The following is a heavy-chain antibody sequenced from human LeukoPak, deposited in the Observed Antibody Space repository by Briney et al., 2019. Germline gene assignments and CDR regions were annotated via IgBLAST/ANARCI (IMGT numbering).Heavy chain of an antibody. CDR3: ARVNNTNIFNY. Sequence: SETLSLTCTVSGGSVSSGSYYWSWIRQPPGKGLEWIGYYLYGGSTSYNPSLKSRVTISVDTSKNQVSLKLSSVTAADTAVYYWARVNNTNIFNYWGQGTLGTVSS. D-gene: IGHD2/OR15-2a*01. CDR1: GGSVSSGSYY. V-gene: IGHV4-61*01. J-gene: IGHJ4*01. CDR2: YLYGGST.